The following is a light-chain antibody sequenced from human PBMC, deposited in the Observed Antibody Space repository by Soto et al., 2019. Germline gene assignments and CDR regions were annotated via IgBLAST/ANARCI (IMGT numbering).Light chain of an antibody. J-gene: IGKJ5*01. CDR3: HQYSSSPHT. V-gene: IGKV3-11*01. CDR2: DAS. Sequence: EIVLTQSPATLSLSPGERANISCRASQSVTTYLAWYQQKPGQAPRLLIYDASDRATGIPARFSGSGSGTDFTLTISSLEPEDFAVYYCHQYSSSPHTFGQGTRLEIK. CDR1: QSVTTY.